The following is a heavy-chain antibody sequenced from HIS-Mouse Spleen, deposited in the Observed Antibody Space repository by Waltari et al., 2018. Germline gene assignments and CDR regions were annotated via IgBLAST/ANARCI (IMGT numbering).Heavy chain of an antibody. J-gene: IGHJ4*02. Sequence: EVQLVESGGGLVKPGGSLRLSCAASGFTFSSYSMNWVRQAPGKGLEWVSSISSSSSYIYYADTVKGRFTISRDNAKNSLYLQMNSLRAEDTAVYYCARDMKTGDVDYWGQGTLVTVSS. CDR1: GFTFSSYS. V-gene: IGHV3-21*01. CDR3: ARDMKTGDVDY. CDR2: ISSSSSYI. D-gene: IGHD7-27*01.